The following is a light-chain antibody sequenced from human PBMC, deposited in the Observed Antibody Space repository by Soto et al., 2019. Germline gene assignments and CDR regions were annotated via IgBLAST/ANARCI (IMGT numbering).Light chain of an antibody. CDR1: QSVSSY. V-gene: IGKV3-11*01. CDR3: QQRSNWPRT. J-gene: IGKJ1*01. Sequence: EIVLTQSPVTLSLSPGERATLSCRASQSVSSYLAWYQQKPGLAPRLLIYDASNRATGIPARFSGSGSGTDFTLTISSLEPEDLAVYYCQQRSNWPRTFGQGTKVEFK. CDR2: DAS.